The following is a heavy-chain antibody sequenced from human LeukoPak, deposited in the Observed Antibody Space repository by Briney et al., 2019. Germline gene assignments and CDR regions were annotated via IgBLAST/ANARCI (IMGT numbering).Heavy chain of an antibody. CDR1: GLTFSRYG. V-gene: IGHV3-30*18. Sequence: GGSLRLSCAASGLTFSRYGIQWVRQAPGKGLEGVAVISYDGGIKYYADSVKGRFTISRDNAKGSLYLQMNHLSTEDAALYYCAKDKAQAYYASGSLVLWGQGTLVTVSS. J-gene: IGHJ4*02. CDR2: ISYDGGIK. D-gene: IGHD3-10*01. CDR3: AKDKAQAYYASGSLVL.